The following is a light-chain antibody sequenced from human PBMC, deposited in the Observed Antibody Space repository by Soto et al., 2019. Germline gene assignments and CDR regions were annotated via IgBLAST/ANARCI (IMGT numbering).Light chain of an antibody. V-gene: IGKV3-20*01. CDR1: QSVNSNY. CDR2: STS. J-gene: IGKJ1*01. Sequence: EIVLTQSPGTLSLSPGEGATLSCRASQSVNSNYLAWFQQKPGQAPRLLIYSTSNRATGIPDRFSGSGSGTDFTLTISRLEPEDCVVYYCQQYDKSPWTFGQGTKVEIK. CDR3: QQYDKSPWT.